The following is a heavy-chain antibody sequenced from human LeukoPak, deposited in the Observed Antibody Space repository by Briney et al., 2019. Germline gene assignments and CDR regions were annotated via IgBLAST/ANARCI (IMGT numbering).Heavy chain of an antibody. D-gene: IGHD1-26*01. CDR1: GYTFTSSY. Sequence: ASVKVSCKASGYTFTSSYSNWVRQAPGQGLEWMGWISAYNGKTSYAQKFHGRVTITTDSSTNTAYMDLTSLRSDDTAVYYCARGGTYYPCIDYWGQGTLVTVSS. J-gene: IGHJ4*02. CDR2: ISAYNGKT. CDR3: ARGGTYYPCIDY. V-gene: IGHV1-18*01.